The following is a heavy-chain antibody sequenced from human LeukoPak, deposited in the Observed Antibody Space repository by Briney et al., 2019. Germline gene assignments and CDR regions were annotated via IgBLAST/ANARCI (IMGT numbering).Heavy chain of an antibody. CDR3: ARGDGYSSSWWGAYYYYMDV. D-gene: IGHD6-13*01. V-gene: IGHV3-7*01. CDR1: GFTFSSYW. CDR2: IKQDGSEK. Sequence: GGSLRLSCAASGFTFSSYWMSWVRQAPGKGLEWVANIKQDGSEKYYVDSVKGRFTISRDNAKNSLYLQMNSLRAEDTAVYYCARGDGYSSSWWGAYYYYMDVWGKGTTVTVSS. J-gene: IGHJ6*03.